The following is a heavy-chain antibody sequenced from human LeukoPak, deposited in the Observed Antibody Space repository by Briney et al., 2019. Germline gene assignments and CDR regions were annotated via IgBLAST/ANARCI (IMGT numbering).Heavy chain of an antibody. CDR1: GFTFSSYA. D-gene: IGHD2-15*01. V-gene: IGHV3-23*01. Sequence: PGGSLRLSCAASGFTFSSYAMSWARQAPGKGLEWVSAISGSGGSTYYADSVKGRFTISRDNSKNTLYLQMNSLRAEDTAVYYCTKAAPALGYCSGGNCYLFDFWGQGTLVTVSS. CDR3: TKAAPALGYCSGGNCYLFDF. CDR2: ISGSGGST. J-gene: IGHJ4*02.